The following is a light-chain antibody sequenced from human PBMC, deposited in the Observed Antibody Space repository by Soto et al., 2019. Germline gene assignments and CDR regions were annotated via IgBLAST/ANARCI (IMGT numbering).Light chain of an antibody. J-gene: IGKJ4*01. V-gene: IGKV1-13*02. CDR1: QGISSA. CDR3: QLFNSYPLLT. CDR2: DAS. Sequence: AIQLTQSPSSLSASVGDRVTITCRASQGISSALAWYQQKPGKAPKLLIYDASSLESGVPSRFSGSGSGKDFTLAISSLQPEDFATYYCQLFNSYPLLTFGGGTKVEIK.